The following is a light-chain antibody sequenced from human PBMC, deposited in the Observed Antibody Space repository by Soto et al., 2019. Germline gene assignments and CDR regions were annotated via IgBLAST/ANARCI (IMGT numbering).Light chain of an antibody. CDR3: QQSYSFPRT. CDR1: QSISSY. V-gene: IGKV1-39*01. Sequence: DIQMTQSPSSLSASVGDRVTIICRASQSISSYLNWYQQKPGKAPKLLIYAASSLHSGVPSRFSGGGSGTDFTLTISSLQPEDFASYYCQQSYSFPRTFGQGTKVEVK. J-gene: IGKJ1*01. CDR2: AAS.